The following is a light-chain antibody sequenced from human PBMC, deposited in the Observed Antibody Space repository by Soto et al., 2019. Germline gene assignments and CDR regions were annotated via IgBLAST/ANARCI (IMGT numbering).Light chain of an antibody. J-gene: IGKJ4*01. CDR3: QQADSFPLT. CDR1: QDISNW. V-gene: IGKV1-12*01. CDR2: AAS. Sequence: DIPMTQSPSSVSASVGDRVTITCRASQDISNWLAWYQQKPGQAPKLLIFAASSLQSGVPSRFSGSGSGTDFTLTISSLQSEDFATYYCQQADSFPLTFGGGTKVDIK.